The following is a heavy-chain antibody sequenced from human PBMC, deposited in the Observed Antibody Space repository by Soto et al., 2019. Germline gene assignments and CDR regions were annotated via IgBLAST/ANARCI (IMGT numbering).Heavy chain of an antibody. CDR2: INHSGST. D-gene: IGHD3-22*01. Sequence: SETLSLTCTVSSDSISNYYCSWFRQPPGKGLEWIGEINHSGSTNYNPSLKSRVTISVDTSKNQFSLKLSSVTAADTAVYYCARGGSSGYSLYYYYYGMDVWGQGTTVTVSS. J-gene: IGHJ6*02. CDR3: ARGGSSGYSLYYYYYGMDV. V-gene: IGHV4-34*01. CDR1: SDSISNYY.